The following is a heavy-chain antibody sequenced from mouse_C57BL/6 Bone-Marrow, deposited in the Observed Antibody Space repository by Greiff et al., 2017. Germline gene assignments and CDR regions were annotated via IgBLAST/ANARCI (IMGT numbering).Heavy chain of an antibody. D-gene: IGHD2-2*01. Sequence: QVQLQQPGAELVKPGASVKMSCKASGYTFTSYWITWVKPRPGQGLEWIGDIYPGSGSTNYNEKFKSKATLTVDTSSSTAYMQLSSLTSEDSAVYYCAIPYGYDDAMDYWGQGTSVTVSS. CDR2: IYPGSGST. J-gene: IGHJ4*01. V-gene: IGHV1-55*01. CDR3: AIPYGYDDAMDY. CDR1: GYTFTSYW.